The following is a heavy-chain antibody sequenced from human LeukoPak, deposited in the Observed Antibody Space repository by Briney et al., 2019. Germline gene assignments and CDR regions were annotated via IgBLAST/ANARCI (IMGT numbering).Heavy chain of an antibody. J-gene: IGHJ4*02. V-gene: IGHV5-51*01. CDR2: IYPGDSDT. CDR3: ASCEGSYYYGSGSYSGPNFDY. D-gene: IGHD3-10*01. Sequence: GESLKISCKGSGYSFTSYWIGWVRQMPGKGLEWMGIIYPGDSDTRYSPSFQGQVTISADKSISTAYLQWSSLKASDTAMYYCASCEGSYYYGSGSYSGPNFDYWGQGTLVTVSS. CDR1: GYSFTSYW.